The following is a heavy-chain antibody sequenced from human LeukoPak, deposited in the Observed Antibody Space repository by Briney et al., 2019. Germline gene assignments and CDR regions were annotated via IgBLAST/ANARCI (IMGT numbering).Heavy chain of an antibody. CDR3: ARPSSGSHDPFDY. Sequence: PGESLKISCKGSGYSFTSYWIGWVRQLPGKGLEWMGIIYPGDSDTRYSPSFQGQVTISADKSISTAYLQWSSLKASDTAMYHCARPSSGSHDPFDYWGQGTLVTVSS. CDR1: GYSFTSYW. CDR2: IYPGDSDT. D-gene: IGHD1-26*01. J-gene: IGHJ4*02. V-gene: IGHV5-51*01.